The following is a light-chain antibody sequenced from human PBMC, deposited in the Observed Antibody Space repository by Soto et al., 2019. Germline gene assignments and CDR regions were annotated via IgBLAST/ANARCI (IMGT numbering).Light chain of an antibody. CDR3: QQSNNWPYT. CDR2: GAS. Sequence: EILMTQSPATLSVSPGERATLSCRASQSVSHNLAWYQQKPGQAPRLLFYGASTRATGIPARFSGSGSGTEFTLTISSLQSEDFAVYYCQQSNNWPYTFGQGTKLEIK. CDR1: QSVSHN. V-gene: IGKV3-15*01. J-gene: IGKJ2*01.